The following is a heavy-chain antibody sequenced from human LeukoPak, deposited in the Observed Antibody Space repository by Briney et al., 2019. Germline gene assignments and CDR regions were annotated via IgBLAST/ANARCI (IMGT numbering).Heavy chain of an antibody. V-gene: IGHV4-59*01. Sequence: PSETLSLTCTVSGGSISSYYWSWIRQPPGKGLEWIGYIYYSGSTNYNPSLKSRVTISVDTSKNQFSLKLSSVTAADTVVYYCAREVAVAGTMIFDYWGQGTLVTVSS. CDR1: GGSISSYY. CDR2: IYYSGST. D-gene: IGHD6-19*01. J-gene: IGHJ4*02. CDR3: AREVAVAGTMIFDY.